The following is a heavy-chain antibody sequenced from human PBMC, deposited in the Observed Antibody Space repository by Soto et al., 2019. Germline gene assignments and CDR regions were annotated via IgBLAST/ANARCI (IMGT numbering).Heavy chain of an antibody. V-gene: IGHV4-39*01. CDR1: GYSVSSSDYY. CDR3: APLSVSLSGPYGIHV. Sequence: SETLSLTCSVSGYSVSSSDYYWAWIRQPPGKGLEWTGSMLYSGLTYYNPSLKSRVTLSVDTSKNQFSVRLNSVTASDTAVYYCAPLSVSLSGPYGIHVWGQGTTVTV. J-gene: IGHJ6*02. D-gene: IGHD2-15*01. CDR2: MLYSGLT.